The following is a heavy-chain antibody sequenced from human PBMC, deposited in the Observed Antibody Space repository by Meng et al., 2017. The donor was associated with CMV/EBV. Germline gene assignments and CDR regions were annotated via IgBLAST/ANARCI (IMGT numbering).Heavy chain of an antibody. Sequence: GGSLRLSCAASGFTFSSYWMSWVRQAPGKGLEWVANIKQDGSEKYYVDPVKGRFTISRDNAKNSLYLQMNSLRAEDTAVYYCARDLLPGYYYGMDVWGQGTTVTVSS. V-gene: IGHV3-7*01. D-gene: IGHD3-10*01. CDR1: GFTFSSYW. CDR2: IKQDGSEK. CDR3: ARDLLPGYYYGMDV. J-gene: IGHJ6*02.